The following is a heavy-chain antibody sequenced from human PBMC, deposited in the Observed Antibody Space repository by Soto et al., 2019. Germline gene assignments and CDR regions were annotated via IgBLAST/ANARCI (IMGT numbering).Heavy chain of an antibody. V-gene: IGHV3-7*03. CDR2: IKQDGSEK. D-gene: IGHD3-22*01. CDR1: GFTFSSYW. CDR3: ARTYYYDSSGYGP. Sequence: LRLSCAASGFTFSSYWMSWVRRAPGKGLEWVANIKQDGSEKYYVDSVKGRFTISRDNAKNSLYLQMNSLRAEDTAVYYCARTYYYDSSGYGPWGQGTLVTVS. J-gene: IGHJ5*02.